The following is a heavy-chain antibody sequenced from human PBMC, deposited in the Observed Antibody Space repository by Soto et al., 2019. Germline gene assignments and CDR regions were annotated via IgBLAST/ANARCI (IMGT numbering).Heavy chain of an antibody. Sequence: GGSLRLSCAASGFTFSSYAMHWVRQAPGKGLEWVAVISYDGSNKYYADSVKGRFTISRDNSKNTLYLQMNSLRAEDTAVYYCAKGTAVTPVWVFDYWGQGTLATVS. CDR1: GFTFSSYA. CDR2: ISYDGSNK. CDR3: AKGTAVTPVWVFDY. D-gene: IGHD4-17*01. J-gene: IGHJ4*02. V-gene: IGHV3-30-3*01.